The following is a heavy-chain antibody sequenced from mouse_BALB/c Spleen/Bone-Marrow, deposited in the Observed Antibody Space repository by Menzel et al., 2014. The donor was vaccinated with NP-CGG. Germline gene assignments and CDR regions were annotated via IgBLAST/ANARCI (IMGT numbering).Heavy chain of an antibody. CDR2: IWGGGNK. Sequence: QVELKESGPGLVQPSQSLSITCTDSGFSLTSYGVHWVRQSPGKGLEWLGEIWGGGNKDYNAAFISRFSNRKVNSKRQVFFKLTILQTNHTAKYYYTRELGGGCSFSYWGQRTLVTGS. CDR3: TRELGGGCSFSY. V-gene: IGHV2-2*02. J-gene: IGHJ3*01. D-gene: IGHD1-1*02. CDR1: GFSLTSYG.